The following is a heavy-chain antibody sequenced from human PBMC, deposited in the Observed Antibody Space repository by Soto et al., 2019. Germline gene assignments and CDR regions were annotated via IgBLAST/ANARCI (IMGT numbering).Heavy chain of an antibody. D-gene: IGHD6-19*01. J-gene: IGHJ4*02. CDR2: ISTDGSVT. Sequence: EVQLVESGGGLVQPGGSLRLSCAASGLTFSSYWMHWVRQAPGKGLVWVSRISTDGSVTTYADSVKGRFTISRDNAKNTLYLQMHSLRTEDTAVYYCARAPYSSGWWGFDYWGKGTLVTVSS. CDR1: GLTFSSYW. CDR3: ARAPYSSGWWGFDY. V-gene: IGHV3-74*01.